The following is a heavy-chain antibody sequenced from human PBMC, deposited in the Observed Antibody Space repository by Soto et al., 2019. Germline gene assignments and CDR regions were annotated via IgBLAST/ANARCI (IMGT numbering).Heavy chain of an antibody. CDR1: GFSLTTGGLG. D-gene: IGHD3-3*01. V-gene: IGHV2-5*01. Sequence: QITLKESGPTLVKPTQTLTLTCTFSGFSLTTGGLGVGWIRQPPGKALEWLGVIYWNDDRRYNPSLRNRLTLTKDTSKHQVFLTMTNMDPVDTATYYCGYRRESFDYSGLDVWGQGTTVTVSS. CDR3: GYRRESFDYSGLDV. CDR2: IYWNDDR. J-gene: IGHJ6*02.